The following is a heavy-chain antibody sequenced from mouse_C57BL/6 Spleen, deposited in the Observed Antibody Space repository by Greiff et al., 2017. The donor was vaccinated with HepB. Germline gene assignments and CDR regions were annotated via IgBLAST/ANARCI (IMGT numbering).Heavy chain of an antibody. CDR1: GYTFTDYE. V-gene: IGHV1-15*01. Sequence: QVTLKESGAELVRPGASVTLSCKASGYTFTDYEMHWVKQTPVHGLEWIGAIDPETGGTAYNQKFKGKAILTADKSSSTAYMELRSLTSEDSAVYYCTRLGRGDYAMDYWGQGTSVTVSS. CDR3: TRLGRGDYAMDY. D-gene: IGHD4-1*01. J-gene: IGHJ4*01. CDR2: IDPETGGT.